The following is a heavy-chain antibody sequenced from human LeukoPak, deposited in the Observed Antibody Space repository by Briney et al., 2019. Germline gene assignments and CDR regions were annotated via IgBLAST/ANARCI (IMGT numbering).Heavy chain of an antibody. D-gene: IGHD1-26*01. Sequence: QPGGSLRLSCAASGFTFSSYAMSWVRQAPGKGLEWVSAISGSGGSTYYADSVKGRFTISRDNSKNTLYLQMNSLRAEDTAVYYCAKDLRAYSGSYYGSDYWGQGTLVTVSS. CDR2: ISGSGGST. CDR1: GFTFSSYA. J-gene: IGHJ4*02. V-gene: IGHV3-23*01. CDR3: AKDLRAYSGSYYGSDY.